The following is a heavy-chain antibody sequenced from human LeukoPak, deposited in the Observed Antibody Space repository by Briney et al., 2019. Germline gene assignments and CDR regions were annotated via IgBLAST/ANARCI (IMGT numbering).Heavy chain of an antibody. CDR3: ARTESRLLWFGVFMDV. CDR2: MNPNSGNT. D-gene: IGHD3-10*01. CDR1: GYTFTSYD. Sequence: GAPVKVSCKASGYTFTSYDINWVRQATGQGLEWMGWMNPNSGNTGYAQKFQGRVTMTRNTSISTAYMELSSLRSEDTAVYYCARTESRLLWFGVFMDVWGKGTTVTISS. V-gene: IGHV1-8*01. J-gene: IGHJ6*03.